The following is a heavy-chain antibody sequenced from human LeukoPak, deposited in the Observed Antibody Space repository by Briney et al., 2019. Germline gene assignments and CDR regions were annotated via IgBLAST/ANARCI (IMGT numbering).Heavy chain of an antibody. V-gene: IGHV4-59*02. CDR1: GGSVSGHY. CDR3: AREAPGGSGWTYFDY. J-gene: IGHJ4*02. CDR2: IYASGSA. D-gene: IGHD6-19*01. Sequence: PSETLSLTCAVSGGSVSGHYWDWIRQPPGKRMEWIGYIYASGSANYHPSLKNRVTISLDTSENHVSLRLTSVTAEDTAVYYCAREAPGGSGWTYFDYWGQGSLVTVST.